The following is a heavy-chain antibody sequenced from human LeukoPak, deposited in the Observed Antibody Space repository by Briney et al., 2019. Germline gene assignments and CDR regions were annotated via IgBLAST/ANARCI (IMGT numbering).Heavy chain of an antibody. CDR3: AKDIRSATYYYYGMDV. Sequence: GGSLRLSCAASGFTFTSYAMHWVRQAPGKGLEWVAVIWYDGSKTYYADSVKGRFTISRDNSKNTLYLQMNSLRAEDTAVYYCAKDIRSATYYYYGMDVWGQGTTVTVSS. CDR2: IWYDGSKT. CDR1: GFTFTSYA. J-gene: IGHJ6*02. D-gene: IGHD2-15*01. V-gene: IGHV3-30*02.